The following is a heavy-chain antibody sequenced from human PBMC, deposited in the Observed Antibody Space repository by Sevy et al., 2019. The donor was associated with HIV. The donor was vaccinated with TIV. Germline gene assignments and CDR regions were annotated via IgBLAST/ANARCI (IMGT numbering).Heavy chain of an antibody. Sequence: GGSLRLSCVGSGISISSHWMNWVRQSPGKGLEWVANINQDGSEIYYVDSVKGRFTISRENAKNSGYLQMHRLRVEESGGYYWCGAIGVWGQGTTVTVSS. CDR3: CGAIGV. CDR2: INQDGSEI. D-gene: IGHD1-26*01. CDR1: GISISSHW. J-gene: IGHJ6*02. V-gene: IGHV3-7*01.